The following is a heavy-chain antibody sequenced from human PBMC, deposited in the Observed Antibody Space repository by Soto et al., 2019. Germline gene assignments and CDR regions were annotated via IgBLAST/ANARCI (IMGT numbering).Heavy chain of an antibody. Sequence: EVQLLQSGGGLVQPGGSLRLSCAASGFTFSSYAMSGVRQAPGKGLEWVSAISGSGGSTYYADSVKGRFTISRDNSKNTLYLQMNSLRAEDTAVYYCAKDLGLSDSSGYYFNYWGQGTLVTVSS. CDR2: ISGSGGST. CDR3: AKDLGLSDSSGYYFNY. CDR1: GFTFSSYA. J-gene: IGHJ4*02. V-gene: IGHV3-23*01. D-gene: IGHD3-22*01.